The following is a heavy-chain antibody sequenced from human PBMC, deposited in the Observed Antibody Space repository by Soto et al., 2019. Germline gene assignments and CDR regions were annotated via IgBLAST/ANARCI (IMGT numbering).Heavy chain of an antibody. CDR1: GGTFSSYA. J-gene: IGHJ5*02. D-gene: IGHD6-13*01. CDR2: IIPIFGTA. Sequence: SVKVSCKASGGTFSSYAISWVRQAPGQGLEWMGGIIPIFGTANYAQKFQGRVTISADKSTSTAYMELSSLRSEDTAVYYCARTGGKYSSSWKNWFDPWGQGTLVTVSS. V-gene: IGHV1-69*06. CDR3: ARTGGKYSSSWKNWFDP.